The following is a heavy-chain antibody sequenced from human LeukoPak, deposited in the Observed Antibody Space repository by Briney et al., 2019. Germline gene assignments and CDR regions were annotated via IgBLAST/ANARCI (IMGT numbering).Heavy chain of an antibody. CDR3: ARGGGDWMSDY. CDR2: INHSGST. J-gene: IGHJ4*02. D-gene: IGHD2-21*01. Sequence: SETLSLTCTVSGGSIGSHYWTWIRQPPGKGLEWIGEINHSGSTNYNPSLKSRVTISVDTSKNQFSLKLSSVTAADTAVYYCARGGGDWMSDYWGQGTLVTVSS. V-gene: IGHV4-34*01. CDR1: GGSIGSHY.